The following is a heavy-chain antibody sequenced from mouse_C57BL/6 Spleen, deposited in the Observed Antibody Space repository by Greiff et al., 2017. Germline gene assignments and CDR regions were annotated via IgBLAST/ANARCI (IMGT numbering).Heavy chain of an antibody. Sequence: QVQLQQPGAELVKPGASVKMSCKASGYTFTSYWITWVKQRPGQGLEWIGDIYPGSGSTNYNEKFKSKATLTVDTSTSTAYMQLSSLTSEDSAVYYCARVYDGYPYDLDYWGQGTTLTVSS. V-gene: IGHV1-55*01. D-gene: IGHD2-3*01. CDR1: GYTFTSYW. J-gene: IGHJ2*01. CDR2: IYPGSGST. CDR3: ARVYDGYPYDLDY.